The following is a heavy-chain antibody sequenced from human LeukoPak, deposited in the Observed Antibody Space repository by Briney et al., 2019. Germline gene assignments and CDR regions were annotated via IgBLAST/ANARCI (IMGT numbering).Heavy chain of an antibody. J-gene: IGHJ6*02. V-gene: IGHV3-23*01. CDR2: ISGSGGST. Sequence: PGGSLRLSCAASGFTFSSYWMSWVRQAPGKGLEWVSAISGSGGSTYYADSVKGRFTISRDNSRNTLYLQKNSLRAEDTAVYYCAKDQEGYYYYYYGVDVWGQGTTVTVSS. D-gene: IGHD5-12*01. CDR3: AKDQEGYYYYYYGVDV. CDR1: GFTFSSYW.